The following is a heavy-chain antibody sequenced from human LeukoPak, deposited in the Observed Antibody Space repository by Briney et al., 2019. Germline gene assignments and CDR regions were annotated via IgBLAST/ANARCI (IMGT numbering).Heavy chain of an antibody. J-gene: IGHJ3*02. V-gene: IGHV3-9*01. D-gene: IGHD6-13*01. CDR1: GFTFDDYA. CDR2: INWNSGSI. Sequence: PGGSLRLSCAASGFTFDDYAMHWVRQAPGKGLEWVSGINWNSGSIGYADSVKGRFTISRDNSKNTLYLQMNSLRAEDTAVYYCAKELIFSGYSSSWSPVSSAFDIWGQGTMVTVSS. CDR3: AKELIFSGYSSSWSPVSSAFDI.